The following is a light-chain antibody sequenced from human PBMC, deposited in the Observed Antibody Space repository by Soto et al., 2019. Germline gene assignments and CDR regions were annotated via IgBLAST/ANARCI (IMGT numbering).Light chain of an antibody. Sequence: DLQMTQSPSSLSASIGDRVTITCRASQSISSYLNWYQQKPGKAPKLLIYAASSLQSGVPSRFSGSGSGTDFTLTISSLQPEDFASYYCQQSYSIPHTFGQGTKLEI. CDR1: QSISSY. CDR2: AAS. CDR3: QQSYSIPHT. V-gene: IGKV1-39*01. J-gene: IGKJ2*01.